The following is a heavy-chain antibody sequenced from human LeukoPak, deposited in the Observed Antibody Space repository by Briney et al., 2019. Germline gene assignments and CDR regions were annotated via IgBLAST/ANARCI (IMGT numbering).Heavy chain of an antibody. CDR2: ITSNGDST. CDR3: VKDQGEYSSTWYYFDS. J-gene: IGHJ4*02. CDR1: GFIFSTYP. Sequence: PGGSLRLSCSTSGFIFSTYPMHWVRQPPGKGLEYISGITSNGDSTNYAASVKGRFTIPRDNSKNTLSLHMSSLRAEDTAVYYCVKDQGEYSSTWYYFDSWGQGTLVTVSS. V-gene: IGHV3-64D*06. D-gene: IGHD6-13*01.